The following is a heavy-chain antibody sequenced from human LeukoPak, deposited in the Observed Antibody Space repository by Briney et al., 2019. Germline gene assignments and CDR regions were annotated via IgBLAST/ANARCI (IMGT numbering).Heavy chain of an antibody. D-gene: IGHD2-15*01. CDR1: GGTFSSYA. J-gene: IGHJ5*02. CDR3: ARERADCSGGSCYLNWFDA. Sequence: SVKVSCKASGGTFSSYAISWVRQAPGQGLEWMGRIIPILGIANYAQKFQGRVTITADKSTSTAYMELSSLRSEDTAVYYCARERADCSGGSCYLNWFDAWGQGTLVTVSS. CDR2: IIPILGIA. V-gene: IGHV1-69*04.